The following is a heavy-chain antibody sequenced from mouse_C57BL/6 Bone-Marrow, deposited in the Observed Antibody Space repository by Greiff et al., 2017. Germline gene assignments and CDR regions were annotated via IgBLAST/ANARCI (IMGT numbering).Heavy chain of an antibody. J-gene: IGHJ1*03. D-gene: IGHD2-3*01. CDR1: GFSLTSYG. CDR2: IWSDGST. V-gene: IGHV2-6-1*01. CDR3: ARHDGSPHWYFDV. Sequence: VQLQQSGPGLVAPSQSLSITCTVSGFSLTSYGVNWVRQPPGKGLEWLVVIWSDGSTTYNSALKSRLSISQDNSKSQVFLKMNSLQTDDTAMYYCARHDGSPHWYFDVWGTGTTVTVSS.